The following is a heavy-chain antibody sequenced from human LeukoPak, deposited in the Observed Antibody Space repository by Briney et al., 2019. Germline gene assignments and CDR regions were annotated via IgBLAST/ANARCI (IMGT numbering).Heavy chain of an antibody. CDR3: ARIDGGYSTQTPRWFDP. Sequence: SETLSLTCAVSGYSISSGYYWGWIRQSPGKGLEWIGSIYHSGSTYYNPSLKSRVTISVDTSKNQFSLKLSSVTAADTAVYYCARIDGGYSTQTPRWFDPWGQGTLVTVSS. CDR1: GYSISSGYY. CDR2: IYHSGST. J-gene: IGHJ5*02. D-gene: IGHD2-2*01. V-gene: IGHV4-38-2*01.